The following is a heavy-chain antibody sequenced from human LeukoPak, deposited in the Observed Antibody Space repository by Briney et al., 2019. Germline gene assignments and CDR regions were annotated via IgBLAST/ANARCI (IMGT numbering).Heavy chain of an antibody. CDR2: IIPIFGTA. J-gene: IGHJ3*02. CDR1: GYTFTSYA. V-gene: IGHV1-69*13. D-gene: IGHD2-2*02. Sequence: GASVKVSCKASGYTFTSYAMHWVRQAPGQGLEWMGGIIPIFGTANYAQKFQGRVTITADESTSTAYMELSSLRSEDTAVYYCAREARYCSSTSCYRGAFDIWGQGTMVTVSS. CDR3: AREARYCSSTSCYRGAFDI.